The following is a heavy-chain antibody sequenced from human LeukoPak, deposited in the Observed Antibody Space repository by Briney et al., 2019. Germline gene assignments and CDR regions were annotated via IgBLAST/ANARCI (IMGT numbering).Heavy chain of an antibody. V-gene: IGHV4-59*11. Sequence: PSETLSLTCTVSGGSISSHYWSWIRQPPGKGLEWIGYIYYSGSTNHNPSLKGRVTISVDTSKNQFSLKLSSVTAADTAVYYCAREGDSSQGGDDAFDIWGQGTMVTVSS. CDR3: AREGDSSQGGDDAFDI. J-gene: IGHJ3*02. CDR2: IYYSGST. D-gene: IGHD6-13*01. CDR1: GGSISSHY.